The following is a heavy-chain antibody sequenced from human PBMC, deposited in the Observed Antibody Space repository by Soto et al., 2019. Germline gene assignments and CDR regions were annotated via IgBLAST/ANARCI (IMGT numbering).Heavy chain of an antibody. Sequence: QVQLVESGGGVVQPGRSLRLSCAASGFTFSSYAMHWVRQAPGKGLEWVAVISYDGSNKYYADSVKGRFTISRDNSKNTLYLQMHSLRAEDTAVYYCARDSRDGYNDPHHWGQGTLVTVSS. J-gene: IGHJ5*02. CDR1: GFTFSSYA. V-gene: IGHV3-30-3*01. CDR2: ISYDGSNK. D-gene: IGHD5-12*01. CDR3: ARDSRDGYNDPHH.